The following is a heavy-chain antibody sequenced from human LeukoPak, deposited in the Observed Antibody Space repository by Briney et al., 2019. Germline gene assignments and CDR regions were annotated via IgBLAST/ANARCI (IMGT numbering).Heavy chain of an antibody. V-gene: IGHV3-33*01. Sequence: GGSLRLSCAASGFTFSSYGMHWVRQAPGKGLEWVAVIWYDGSNKYYADSVKGRFTISRDNSKNTLYLQMNSLRAVDTAVYYCATVTGPGEIDYWGQGTLVTVSS. CDR2: IWYDGSNK. CDR3: ATVTGPGEIDY. J-gene: IGHJ4*02. D-gene: IGHD3-9*01. CDR1: GFTFSSYG.